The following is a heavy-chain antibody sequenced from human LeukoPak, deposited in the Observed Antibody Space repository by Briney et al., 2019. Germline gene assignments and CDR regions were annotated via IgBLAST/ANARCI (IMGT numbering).Heavy chain of an antibody. V-gene: IGHV3-30*02. CDR3: ATASYDYGDYPPDY. D-gene: IGHD4-17*01. J-gene: IGHJ4*02. Sequence: PGGSLRLSCAASGFTFSSYGMHWVRQAPGKGLEWVAFIRYDGSNKYYADSVKGRFTISRDNSKNTLYLQMNSLRAEDTAVHYCATASYDYGDYPPDYWGQGTLVTVSS. CDR2: IRYDGSNK. CDR1: GFTFSSYG.